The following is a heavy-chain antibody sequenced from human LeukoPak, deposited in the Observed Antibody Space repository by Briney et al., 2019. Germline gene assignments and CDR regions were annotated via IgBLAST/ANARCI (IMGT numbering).Heavy chain of an antibody. CDR3: ARGYTSGWYLFGDY. CDR2: INSDGSSI. J-gene: IGHJ4*02. V-gene: IGHV3-74*01. Sequence: PGGSLRLSCAASGFTFSSYWMHWVRQAPGKGLVWISRINSDGSSITYADSVKGRFTISRDNAENTLYLQMNSLRVEDTAVYYCARGYTSGWYLFGDYWGQGTLATVSS. D-gene: IGHD6-19*01. CDR1: GFTFSSYW.